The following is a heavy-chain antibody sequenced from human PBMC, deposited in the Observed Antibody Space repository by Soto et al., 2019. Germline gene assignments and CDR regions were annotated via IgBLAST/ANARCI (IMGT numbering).Heavy chain of an antibody. CDR1: GFTFSIYT. J-gene: IGHJ4*02. Sequence: PGGSLRLSCAASGFTFSIYTMYWVRQAPGKGLEWVSAIVRSGDSTFYADSVKGRFTISRDNSENTLYLQMNSLRADDTAVYYCAKPRVATIPFDYWGQGTLVTVS. CDR3: AKPRVATIPFDY. CDR2: IVRSGDST. D-gene: IGHD5-12*01. V-gene: IGHV3-23*01.